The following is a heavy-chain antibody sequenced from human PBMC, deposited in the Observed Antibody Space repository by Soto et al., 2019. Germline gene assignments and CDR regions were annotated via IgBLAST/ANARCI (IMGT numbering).Heavy chain of an antibody. V-gene: IGHV4-39*01. Sequence: PSETLSLTCIVSGESISSSYYYWGWIRQPPGKGLEWIGSIYYSGRTYYNPSFKSRVTISIDTSKNQFSLKLSSVTATDTAVYYCARQRTTVVTQAYFDHWGQGALATVSS. CDR1: GESISSSYYY. CDR2: IYYSGRT. CDR3: ARQRTTVVTQAYFDH. D-gene: IGHD2-21*02. J-gene: IGHJ4*02.